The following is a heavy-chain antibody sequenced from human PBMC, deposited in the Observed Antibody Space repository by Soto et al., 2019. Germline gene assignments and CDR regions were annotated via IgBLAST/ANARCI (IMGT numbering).Heavy chain of an antibody. J-gene: IGHJ6*03. D-gene: IGHD2-2*01. CDR1: GYIFTSYD. Sequence: QVQLVQSGAEVKKPGASVRVSCTASGYIFTSYDINWVRQATGQGLEWMGWMNPNSGNTGYAQKFQGRVSMTRKASISTAYMELSSLRSEDTAVYYCARAVPAAKLNMNVWGKGTTVTVSS. V-gene: IGHV1-8*01. CDR2: MNPNSGNT. CDR3: ARAVPAAKLNMNV.